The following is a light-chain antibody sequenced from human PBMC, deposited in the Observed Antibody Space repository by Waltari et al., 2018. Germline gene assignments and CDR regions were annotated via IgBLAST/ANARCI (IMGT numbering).Light chain of an antibody. J-gene: IGLJ3*02. CDR1: SSDVGFYNY. CDR2: DVS. V-gene: IGLV2-14*01. CDR3: NSYAGSSSWV. Sequence: QSALTQPASVSGSPGQSITISCTGTSSDVGFYNYVSWYQQHPDKAPKLMFYDVSERPSGFSNRFSGSKSGKTASLTISGLQAEDEADYYCNSYAGSSSWVFGGGTKLTVL.